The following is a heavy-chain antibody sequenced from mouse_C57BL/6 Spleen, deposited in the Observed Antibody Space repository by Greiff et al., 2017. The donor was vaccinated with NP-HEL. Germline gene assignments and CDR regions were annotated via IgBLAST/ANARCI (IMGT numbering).Heavy chain of an antibody. CDR2: IYPGDGDT. D-gene: IGHD1-1*01. CDR1: GYAFSSYW. J-gene: IGHJ2*01. CDR3: ARSEDYYGSSYVGY. Sequence: QVQLKESGAELVKPGASVKISCKASGYAFSSYWMNWVKQRPGKGLEWIGQIYPGDGDTNYNGKFKGKATLTADKSSSTAYMQLSSLTSEDSAVYFCARSEDYYGSSYVGYWGQGTTLTVSS. V-gene: IGHV1-80*01.